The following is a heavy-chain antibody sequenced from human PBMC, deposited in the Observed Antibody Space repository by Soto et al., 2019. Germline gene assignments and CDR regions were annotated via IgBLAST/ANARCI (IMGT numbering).Heavy chain of an antibody. V-gene: IGHV1-3*05. Sequence: QVQLVQSGAEEKKPGASVKVSCKASGYTFTSYAMHWVRQAPGQRLEWMGWINAGNGNTKYSQKFQGRVTITRDTSASTAYMELSRLISEVTAVYYCARSILVVTALDYWGQGTLVTVSS. CDR1: GYTFTSYA. D-gene: IGHD2-21*02. CDR3: ARSILVVTALDY. J-gene: IGHJ4*02. CDR2: INAGNGNT.